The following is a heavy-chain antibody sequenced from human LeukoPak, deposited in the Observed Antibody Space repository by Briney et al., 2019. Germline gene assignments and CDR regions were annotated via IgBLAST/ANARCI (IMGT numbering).Heavy chain of an antibody. CDR2: INHSGST. CDR3: ARQFFGAAAGGYWYFDL. CDR1: GGSFSGYY. Sequence: SETLSLTCAVYGGSFSGYYWSWIRQPPGKGLEWIGEINHSGSTNYNPSLKSRVTISVDTSKNQFSLKLSSVTAADTAVYYCARQFFGAAAGGYWYFDLWGRGTLVTVSS. J-gene: IGHJ2*01. D-gene: IGHD6-13*01. V-gene: IGHV4-34*01.